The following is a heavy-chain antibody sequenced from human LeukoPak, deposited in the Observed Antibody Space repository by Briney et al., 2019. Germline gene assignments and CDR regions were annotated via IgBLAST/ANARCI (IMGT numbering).Heavy chain of an antibody. J-gene: IGHJ4*02. CDR3: AKDNYGSGRGGFFDY. Sequence: GGSLRLSCAASGFTFDDYAMHWVRQAPGKGLEWVSGISWNSGSIGYADSVKGRFTISRDNAKNSLYLQMNSLRAEDTALYYCAKDNYGSGRGGFFDYWGQGTLVTVSS. V-gene: IGHV3-9*01. D-gene: IGHD3-10*01. CDR2: ISWNSGSI. CDR1: GFTFDDYA.